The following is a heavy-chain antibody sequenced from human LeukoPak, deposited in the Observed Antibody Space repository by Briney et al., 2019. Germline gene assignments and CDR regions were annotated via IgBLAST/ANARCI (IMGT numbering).Heavy chain of an antibody. V-gene: IGHV3-74*01. CDR1: GFTFSSYW. CDR2: IKSDGST. CDR3: ARAPSEIGGYYPEYFRH. D-gene: IGHD3-22*01. Sequence: GGSLRLSCAASGFTFSSYWMHWVRQAPGKRLVWVSRIKSDGSTRYADSVKGRFTISRDNAKNTVSLQMTSLRAEDTGVYYCARAPSEIGGYYPEYFRHWGQGTLVIVSS. J-gene: IGHJ1*01.